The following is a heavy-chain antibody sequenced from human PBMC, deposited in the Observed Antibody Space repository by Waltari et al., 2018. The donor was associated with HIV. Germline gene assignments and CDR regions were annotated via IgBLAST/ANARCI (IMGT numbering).Heavy chain of an antibody. Sequence: QVQLPQWGTGLLKPSETLSLTCAVCGGSLSGYSWRWIRQSPGKGLAWFGQISQSGTTNYNPALKRRVTMSVDTSRKQLSLKLTSVTAADTAVYYCARGYYYDTTEGWFDPWGQGTLVTVSS. J-gene: IGHJ5*02. CDR2: ISQSGTT. CDR3: ARGYYYDTTEGWFDP. D-gene: IGHD3-22*01. CDR1: GGSLSGYS. V-gene: IGHV4-34*02.